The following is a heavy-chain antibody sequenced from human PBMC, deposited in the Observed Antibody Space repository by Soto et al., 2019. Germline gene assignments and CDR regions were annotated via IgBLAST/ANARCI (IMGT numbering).Heavy chain of an antibody. CDR1: GDSISRGAYY. CDR3: ARTYYVLAAGLLDP. D-gene: IGHD3-10*02. CDR2: ISHSGIT. Sequence: PSETLSLTCTVSGDSISRGAYYWAWIRQHPVKGLEWIGEISHSGITNYNPSLTSRVTISVDKSNNQFSLKLSSVTAADTAMYYCARTYYVLAAGLLDPWGQGTLVTVSS. V-gene: IGHV4-61*05. J-gene: IGHJ5*02.